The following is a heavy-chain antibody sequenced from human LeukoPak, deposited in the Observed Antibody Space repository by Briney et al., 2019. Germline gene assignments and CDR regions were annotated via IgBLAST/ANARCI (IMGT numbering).Heavy chain of an antibody. CDR1: GGSFSGYY. V-gene: IGHV4-34*01. CDR3: ARGARPNT. J-gene: IGHJ4*02. CDR2: INHSGST. Sequence: SETPSLTCAVYGGSFSGYYWSWIRQPPGKGLEWIGEINHSGSTNYNPSLKRRVTISVDTSKNQFSLKLSSVTAADTAVYYCARGARPNTWGQGTLVTVSS. D-gene: IGHD2-8*01.